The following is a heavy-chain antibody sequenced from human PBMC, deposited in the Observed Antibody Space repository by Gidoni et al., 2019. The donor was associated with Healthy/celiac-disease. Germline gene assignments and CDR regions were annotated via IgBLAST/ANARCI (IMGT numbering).Heavy chain of an antibody. J-gene: IGHJ6*02. CDR2: IYYSGCT. Sequence: QLQLQESGPGLVKPSETLSLTCTVSGGSISSRSYYWGWIRQPPGKGLEWIGGIYYSGCTYYNPSLKSRVTISVDTSKNQFSLKLSSVTAADTAVYYCASLPSPLMVRGVNYYYGMDVWGQGTTVTVSS. CDR3: ASLPSPLMVRGVNYYYGMDV. CDR1: GGSISSRSYY. D-gene: IGHD3-10*01. V-gene: IGHV4-39*07.